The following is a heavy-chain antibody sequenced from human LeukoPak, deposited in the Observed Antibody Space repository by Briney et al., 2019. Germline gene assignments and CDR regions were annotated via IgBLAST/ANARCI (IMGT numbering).Heavy chain of an antibody. Sequence: PGGSLRLSCAASGFTFSDYNMNWVRQAPGKGLEWVSYITNSRSTIHYPDSVKGRFTISRDNAKNSLYLQMNSLRAEDTAVYYCARSIGLTGGGVDVWGQGTTVTVSS. J-gene: IGHJ6*02. CDR2: ITNSRSTI. CDR3: ARSIGLTGGGVDV. CDR1: GFTFSDYN. D-gene: IGHD3-9*01. V-gene: IGHV3-11*01.